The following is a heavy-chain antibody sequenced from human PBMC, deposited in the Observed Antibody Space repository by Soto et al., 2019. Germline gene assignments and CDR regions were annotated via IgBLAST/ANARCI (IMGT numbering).Heavy chain of an antibody. CDR3: ARDSGQVTGAEDAFDI. CDR2: IYYSGST. Sequence: SETLSLPCTVSGGSISSISYYWVWIRQPPGKGLEWIGSIYYSGSTNYNPSLKSRVTISVDTSKNQFSLKLSSVTAADTAVYYCARDSGQVTGAEDAFDIWGQGTMVTVSS. CDR1: GGSISSISYY. J-gene: IGHJ3*02. D-gene: IGHD3-10*01. V-gene: IGHV4-39*07.